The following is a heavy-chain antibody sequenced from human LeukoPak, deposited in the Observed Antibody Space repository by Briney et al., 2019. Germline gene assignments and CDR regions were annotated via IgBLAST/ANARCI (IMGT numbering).Heavy chain of an antibody. D-gene: IGHD3-22*01. CDR3: ARDPPGEVVISAFDI. V-gene: IGHV3-7*01. CDR1: GFTFSSYW. Sequence: GGSLRLSCAASGFTFSSYWMSWVRQAPGKGLEWVANIKQDGSEKYYVDSVKGRFTISRDNAKNSLYLQMNSLRAEDTAVYYCARDPPGEVVISAFDIWGQGTMVTVSS. J-gene: IGHJ3*02. CDR2: IKQDGSEK.